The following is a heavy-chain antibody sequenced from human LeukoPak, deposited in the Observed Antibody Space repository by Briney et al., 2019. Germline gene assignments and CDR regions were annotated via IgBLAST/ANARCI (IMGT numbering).Heavy chain of an antibody. CDR2: INPNSGGT. D-gene: IGHD6-19*01. CDR3: ARVQSSGRYVDY. V-gene: IGHV1-2*02. J-gene: IGHJ4*02. CDR1: GYTFTGYY. Sequence: ASVKVSCKASGYTFTGYYMHWVRQAPGQGLEWMGWINPNSGGTNYAQKFQGRVTLTRDTSISTAYMELSRLTSDDTAVYYCARVQSSGRYVDYWGQGTLVTVSS.